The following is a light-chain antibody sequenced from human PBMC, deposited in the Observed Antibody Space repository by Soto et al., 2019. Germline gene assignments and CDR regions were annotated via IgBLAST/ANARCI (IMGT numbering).Light chain of an antibody. CDR3: QQYYSTPFT. V-gene: IGKV4-1*01. Sequence: DIVMTQSPDSLAVSLGERATIYCKSSQSVLHSSNNKDYLAWYQQKPGQSPKLLIYWASTRASGVPDRFSGSGSATEFTLTISSLQAEDVAVYYCQQYYSTPFTFGPGTKVDIK. CDR1: QSVLHSSNNKDY. J-gene: IGKJ3*01. CDR2: WAS.